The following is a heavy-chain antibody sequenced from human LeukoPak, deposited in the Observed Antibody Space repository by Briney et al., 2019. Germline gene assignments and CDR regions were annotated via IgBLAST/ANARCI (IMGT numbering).Heavy chain of an antibody. CDR3: VCNPFGRPFDK. D-gene: IGHD3-16*01. J-gene: IGHJ4*02. CDR2: IYYSGST. Sequence: PSETLSLTCAVSGGSINRPTYYWGWIRQPPGKGLEWIGNIYYSGSTYYNPSLESRLTMSVNTSKKQFSLQLRSATATDTAVYYCVCNPFGRPFDKWGRGILVTVSS. V-gene: IGHV4-39*01. CDR1: GGSINRPTYY.